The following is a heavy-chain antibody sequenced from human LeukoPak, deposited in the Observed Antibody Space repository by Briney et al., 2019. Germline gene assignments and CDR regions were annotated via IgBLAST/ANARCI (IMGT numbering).Heavy chain of an antibody. CDR2: IVVGSGNT. D-gene: IGHD3-3*01. Sequence: SVTVSCKASGFTFTSSAVQWVRQARGQRLEWIGWIVVGSGNTNYAQKFQERVTITRDMSTSTAYMELSSLRSEDTAVYYCAADRGDFWSGYQVDYYYYGMDAWGQGTTVTVSS. CDR3: AADRGDFWSGYQVDYYYYGMDA. CDR1: GFTFTSSA. V-gene: IGHV1-58*01. J-gene: IGHJ6*02.